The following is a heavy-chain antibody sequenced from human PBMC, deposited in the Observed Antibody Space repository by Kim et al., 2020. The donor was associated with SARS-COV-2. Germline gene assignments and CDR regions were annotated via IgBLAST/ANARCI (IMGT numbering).Heavy chain of an antibody. CDR2: IYSGGST. J-gene: IGHJ6*02. V-gene: IGHV3-53*01. D-gene: IGHD4-4*01. CDR3: ARSGAYSYYGMDV. CDR1: GFTISRNY. Sequence: GGSLRLSCPASGFTISRNYMNWVRQAPGEGLEWVSVIYSGGSTLYADSVKGRFTVTRDISKSTVYLQMHSLRAADTAVYYCARSGAYSYYGMDVCGQGTTVTVSS.